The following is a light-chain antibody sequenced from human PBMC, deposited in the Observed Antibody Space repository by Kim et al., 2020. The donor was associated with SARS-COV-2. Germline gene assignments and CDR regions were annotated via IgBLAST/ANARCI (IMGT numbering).Light chain of an antibody. CDR3: NSRDSNENVF. Sequence: ALGQTVRIICQGDSHISYYAAWDQQKPGQAPIVVIYGKNNRPSGIPDRFSGSSSGNTASLTITGAQAGDEADYYCNSRDSNENVFFGGGTQLTVL. CDR2: GKN. J-gene: IGLJ2*01. V-gene: IGLV3-19*01. CDR1: SHISYY.